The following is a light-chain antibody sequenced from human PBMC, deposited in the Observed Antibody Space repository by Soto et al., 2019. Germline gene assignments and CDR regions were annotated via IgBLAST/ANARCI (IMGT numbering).Light chain of an antibody. CDR3: QTWATGIRV. Sequence: QPVLTQSPSASASLGASVKLTCTLSSGHSSYAIAWHQHQPGKGPRYLMNINSDGSHTKGDGIPDRFSGSSSWAERYLTISSLQSEDESDYHCQTWATGIRVFGGGTKLTVL. V-gene: IGLV4-69*01. J-gene: IGLJ3*02. CDR2: INSDGSH. CDR1: SGHSSYA.